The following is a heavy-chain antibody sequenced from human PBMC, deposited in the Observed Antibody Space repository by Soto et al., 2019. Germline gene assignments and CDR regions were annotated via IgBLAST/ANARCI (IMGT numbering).Heavy chain of an antibody. V-gene: IGHV3-23*01. CDR3: AKDLYHMRPYDSSGYYYDY. CDR1: GFTFSSYA. Sequence: GGSLRLSCAASGFTFSSYAMSWVRQAPGKGLEWVSAISGSGGSTYYADSVKGRFTISRDNSKNTLYLQMNSLRAEDTAVYYCAKDLYHMRPYDSSGYYYDYWGQGTLVTVSS. D-gene: IGHD3-22*01. J-gene: IGHJ4*02. CDR2: ISGSGGST.